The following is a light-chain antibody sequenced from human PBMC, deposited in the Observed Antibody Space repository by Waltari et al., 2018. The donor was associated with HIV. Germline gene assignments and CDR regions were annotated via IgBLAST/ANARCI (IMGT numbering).Light chain of an antibody. V-gene: IGLV1-44*01. CDR1: NSIFGSKI. Sequence: QSVLTQPPSASGTPGQRVTISCSGSNSIFGSKIVNWYQQPPGTAPKLLIYSTNQRPSGVPDRFSGSKSGTSASLAISGLQSEDEADYYCATWDDSLNGPVFGTGTKVTVL. J-gene: IGLJ1*01. CDR2: STN. CDR3: ATWDDSLNGPV.